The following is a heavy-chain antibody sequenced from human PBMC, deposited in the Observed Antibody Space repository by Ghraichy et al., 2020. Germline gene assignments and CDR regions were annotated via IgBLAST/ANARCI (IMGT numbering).Heavy chain of an antibody. CDR3: AKDPAYYDSSGYYPPLLYFDY. Sequence: GGSLRLSCAASGFTFSSYGMHWVRQAPGKGLEWVAFIRYDGSNKYYADSVKGRFTISIDNSKNTLYLQMNSLRAEDTAVYYCAKDPAYYDSSGYYPPLLYFDYWGQGTLVTVSS. CDR2: IRYDGSNK. J-gene: IGHJ4*02. V-gene: IGHV3-30*02. CDR1: GFTFSSYG. D-gene: IGHD3-22*01.